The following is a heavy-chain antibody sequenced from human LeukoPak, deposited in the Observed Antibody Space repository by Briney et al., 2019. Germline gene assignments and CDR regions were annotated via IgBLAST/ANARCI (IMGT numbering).Heavy chain of an antibody. D-gene: IGHD2-2*01. J-gene: IGHJ5*02. CDR1: GGSISSYY. CDR3: ARQPRDCSSTSCYGDWFDP. Sequence: SETLPLTCTVSGGSISSYYWGWIRQPPGKGLEWIGSIYYSGSTYYNPSLKSRVTISVDTSKNQFSLKLSSVTAADTAVYYCARQPRDCSSTSCYGDWFDPWGQGTLATVSS. V-gene: IGHV4-39*01. CDR2: IYYSGST.